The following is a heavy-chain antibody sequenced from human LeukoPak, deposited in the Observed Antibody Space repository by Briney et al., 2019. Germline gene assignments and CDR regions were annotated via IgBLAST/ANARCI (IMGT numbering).Heavy chain of an antibody. J-gene: IGHJ4*02. CDR1: GFTFDDYA. V-gene: IGHV3-9*01. Sequence: GGSLRLSCAASGFTFDDYAMHWVRQAPGKGLEWVSGISWNSGSIGYADSVKGRFTISRDNAKNSLYLQMNSLRPEDTALYYCAKAGCSSTTCYDNSWGQGTLVTVSS. CDR2: ISWNSGSI. D-gene: IGHD2-2*01. CDR3: AKAGCSSTTCYDNS.